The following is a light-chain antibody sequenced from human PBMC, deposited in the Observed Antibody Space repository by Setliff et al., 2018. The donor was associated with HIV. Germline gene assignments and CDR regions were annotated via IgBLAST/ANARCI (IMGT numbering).Light chain of an antibody. CDR1: GGDIGGYNY. CDR2: DVF. Sequence: QSALTQPASVSGSPGQSITVSCTGTGGDIGGYNYVSWFQQHPGKAPKLVSYDVFYRPSGVSPRFSGTTSGNTASLTISGLQAEDEADYYCSSPTRSGSTYVFGTGTKVTVL. V-gene: IGLV2-14*03. J-gene: IGLJ1*01. CDR3: SSPTRSGSTYV.